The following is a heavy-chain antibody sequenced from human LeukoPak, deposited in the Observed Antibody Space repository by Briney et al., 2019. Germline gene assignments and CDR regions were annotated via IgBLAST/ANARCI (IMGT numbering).Heavy chain of an antibody. J-gene: IGHJ3*02. CDR1: GFTFSSYW. CDR2: IKQDGSEK. Sequence: GGSLRLSCAASGFTFSSYWMSWVRQAPGKGLEWVANIKQDGSEKYYVDSVKGRFTISRDNAKNSLYLQMNSLRAEDTAVYYCARAWSSSWYDAFDIWGQGTMVTVSS. V-gene: IGHV3-7*01. D-gene: IGHD6-13*01. CDR3: ARAWSSSWYDAFDI.